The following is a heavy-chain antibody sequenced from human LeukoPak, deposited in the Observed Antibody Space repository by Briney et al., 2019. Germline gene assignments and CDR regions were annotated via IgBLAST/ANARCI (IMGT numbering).Heavy chain of an antibody. D-gene: IGHD2/OR15-2a*01. CDR2: INTDGGST. V-gene: IGHV3-74*01. J-gene: IGHJ4*02. Sequence: GGSLRLSCAASGFTFSSYWMHWVRQAPGKGLVWVSRINTDGGSTTYADSVKGRFTISRDNAKNTPYLQMNSLRAEDTAVYYCARALLAPYYFDYWGQGALVTVSS. CDR3: ARALLAPYYFDY. CDR1: GFTFSSYW.